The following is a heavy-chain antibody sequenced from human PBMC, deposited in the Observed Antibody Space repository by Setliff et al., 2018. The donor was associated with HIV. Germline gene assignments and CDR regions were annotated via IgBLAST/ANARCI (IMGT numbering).Heavy chain of an antibody. J-gene: IGHJ4*02. D-gene: IGHD5-18*01. CDR2: IYHTGKT. CDR3: ATDMDTAMALGH. Sequence: SETLSLTCTVSGDPIFIGGYYWSWIRQHPGGGLEWIGYIYHTGKTYYNPSLQSRTSISVDTSKNQFSLKLDSVTAADTAVYFCATDMDTAMALGHWGQGALVTVSS. CDR1: GDPIFIGGYY. V-gene: IGHV4-31*03.